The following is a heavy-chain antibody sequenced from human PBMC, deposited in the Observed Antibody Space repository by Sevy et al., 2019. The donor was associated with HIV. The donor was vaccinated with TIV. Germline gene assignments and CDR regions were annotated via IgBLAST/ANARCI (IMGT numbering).Heavy chain of an antibody. V-gene: IGHV3-48*03. CDR3: ATDAPGSSIVDY. J-gene: IGHJ4*02. CDR2: ISSTGSTI. CDR1: GFTFSSYE. Sequence: GGSLRLSCAASGFTFSSYEMNWVRQAPGKGLEWVSYISSTGSTIYYADSVKGRFTISRDNAKNSLYLQMSSLRAEDTAAYYCATDAPGSSIVDYWGQGTLVTVSS. D-gene: IGHD6-13*01.